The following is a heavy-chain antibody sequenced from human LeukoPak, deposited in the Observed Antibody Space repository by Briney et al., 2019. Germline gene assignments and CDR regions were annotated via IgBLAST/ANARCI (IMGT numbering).Heavy chain of an antibody. V-gene: IGHV1-2*02. CDR3: ARVGYSSSSSVAFDI. CDR2: INPNSGGT. J-gene: IGHJ3*02. Sequence: ASLKVSCKASGYTFTGYYMHWVPQAPGQGLEWMGWINPNSGGTNYAQKFQGRVTMTRDTSISTAYMELSRLRSDDTAVYYCARVGYSSSSSVAFDIWGQGTMVTVSS. CDR1: GYTFTGYY. D-gene: IGHD6-6*01.